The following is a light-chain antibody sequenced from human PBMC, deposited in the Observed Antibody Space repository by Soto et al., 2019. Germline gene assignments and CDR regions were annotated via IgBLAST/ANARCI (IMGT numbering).Light chain of an antibody. Sequence: DIQMTQSPSSLSASLGDRVTITCRASQSISRHLNWYQQKPGKAPRLLIYAASSLQSGVPSRFSGSGSGTDFILTITSLQPEDSDTYYCQQTYNMPRTFGPGTKVDIX. J-gene: IGKJ3*01. CDR3: QQTYNMPRT. CDR1: QSISRH. CDR2: AAS. V-gene: IGKV1-39*01.